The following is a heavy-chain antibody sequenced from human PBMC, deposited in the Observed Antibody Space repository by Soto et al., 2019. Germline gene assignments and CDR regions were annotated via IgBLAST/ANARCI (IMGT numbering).Heavy chain of an antibody. CDR1: GGTFSSYA. V-gene: IGHV1-69*13. CDR3: ARLRGSSSSIPSVSTRYYGMDV. J-gene: IGHJ6*02. D-gene: IGHD6-6*01. Sequence: GASVKVSCKASGGTFSSYAISWVRQAPGQGLEWMGGIIPIFGTANYAQKFQGRVTITADESTSTAYMELSSLRSEDTAVYYCARLRGSSSSIPSVSTRYYGMDVWGQGTTVTVSS. CDR2: IIPIFGTA.